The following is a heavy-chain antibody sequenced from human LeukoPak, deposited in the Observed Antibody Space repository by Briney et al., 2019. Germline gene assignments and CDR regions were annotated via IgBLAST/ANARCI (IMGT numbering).Heavy chain of an antibody. CDR1: GFSFNNYV. CDR2: IYSGGST. CDR3: ARGSGSGTLDY. V-gene: IGHV3-66*01. J-gene: IGHJ4*02. Sequence: GGSLRLSCAASGFSFNNYVMTWVRQAPGKGLEWVSVIYSGGSTYYADSVKGRFTISRDNSKNTLYLQMNSLRAEDTAVYYCARGSGSGTLDYWGQGTLVTVSS. D-gene: IGHD3-10*01.